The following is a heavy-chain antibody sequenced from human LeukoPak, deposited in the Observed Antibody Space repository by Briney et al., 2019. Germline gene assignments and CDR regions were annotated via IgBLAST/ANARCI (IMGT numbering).Heavy chain of an antibody. Sequence: GGSLRLSCAASGFTFSSYWMSWVRQAPGKGLEWVANIKQDGSEEYYVDSVRGRFTISRDNAKNSLYLQMNSLRAEDTAVYYCARAPREWLLGYYFDYWGQGTLVTVSS. CDR1: GFTFSSYW. J-gene: IGHJ4*02. D-gene: IGHD3-3*01. V-gene: IGHV3-7*01. CDR3: ARAPREWLLGYYFDY. CDR2: IKQDGSEE.